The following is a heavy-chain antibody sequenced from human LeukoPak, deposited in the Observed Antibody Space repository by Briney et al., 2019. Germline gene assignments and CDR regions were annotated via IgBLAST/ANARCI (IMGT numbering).Heavy chain of an antibody. CDR1: GFTFSSYE. CDR3: ARRGYYDNSGYDY. V-gene: IGHV3-48*03. Sequence: GSLRLSCAASGFTFSSYEMNWVRQAPGKGLEWVSYISSSGSTIYYADSVKGRFTISRDNAKNSLYLQINSLRAEDTAIYYCARRGYYDNSGYDYWGQGTLVIVSS. D-gene: IGHD3-22*01. J-gene: IGHJ4*02. CDR2: ISSSGSTI.